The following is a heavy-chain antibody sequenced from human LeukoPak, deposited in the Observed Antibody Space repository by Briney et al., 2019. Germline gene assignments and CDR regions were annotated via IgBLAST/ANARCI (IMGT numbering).Heavy chain of an antibody. CDR3: ARELLVFDY. CDR1: GFTFSSYW. D-gene: IGHD3-10*01. CDR2: IKQDGSEK. V-gene: IGHV3-7*01. J-gene: IGHJ4*02. Sequence: GGSLRLSCAVSGFTFSSYWMSWVRQAPGKGLEWVANIKQDGSEKYYVDSVKGRFTISKDNAKNSLYLQMNSLRAEDTAVYYCARELLVFDYWGQGTLVTVSS.